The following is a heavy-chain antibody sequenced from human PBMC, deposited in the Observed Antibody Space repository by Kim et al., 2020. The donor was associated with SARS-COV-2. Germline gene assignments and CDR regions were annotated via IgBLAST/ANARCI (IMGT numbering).Heavy chain of an antibody. CDR2: INTNTGNP. Sequence: GLKWMGWINTNTGNPTYAPGFTGRFVFSLDTSINTAYLQIGSLKAEDTAVYYCARQKNRYYYYYYGMDVWGQGTTVTVSS. CDR3: ARQKNRYYYYYYGMDV. V-gene: IGHV7-4-1*01. J-gene: IGHJ6*02.